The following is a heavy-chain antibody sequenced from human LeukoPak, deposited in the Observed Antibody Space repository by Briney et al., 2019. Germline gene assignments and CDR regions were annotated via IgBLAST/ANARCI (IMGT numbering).Heavy chain of an antibody. CDR1: GFTFSSYA. J-gene: IGHJ4*02. CDR2: ISGSGGST. Sequence: GGSLRLSCAASGFTFSSYAMSWVRQAPGKGLEWVSAISGSGGSTYYADSVKGRFTISRDNSKNTLYLQMNSLRPEDTAVYYCARGPADYYDSSGYPDYWGQGTLVTVSS. D-gene: IGHD3-22*01. V-gene: IGHV3-23*01. CDR3: ARGPADYYDSSGYPDY.